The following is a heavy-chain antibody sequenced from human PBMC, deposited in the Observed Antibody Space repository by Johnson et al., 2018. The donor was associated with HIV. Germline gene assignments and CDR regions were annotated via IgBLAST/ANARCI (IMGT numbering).Heavy chain of an antibody. D-gene: IGHD3-3*01. CDR3: TKGRIFGVVMEAFDI. J-gene: IGHJ3*02. CDR1: GFTVSSNY. Sequence: VQLVESGGGLIQPGGSLRLSCAASGFTVSSNYMSWVRQAPGKGLEWVSVIYSCGSTYYADPVKGRFTISRDNAKNSVFLQMNSLRAEETAVYYCTKGRIFGVVMEAFDIWGQGTMVTVSS. CDR2: IYSCGST. V-gene: IGHV3-66*03.